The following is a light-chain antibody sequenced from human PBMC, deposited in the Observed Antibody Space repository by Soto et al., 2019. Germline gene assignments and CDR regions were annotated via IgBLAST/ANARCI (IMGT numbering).Light chain of an antibody. CDR3: QHDHNLPPWT. CDR2: GAS. V-gene: IGKV3-15*01. Sequence: EIVMTQTPATLSVSPGERATLSCRASQSVSSNLARYQQKPAQAPRLLIYGASTRATGIPARFSGSGSGTEFTLTVSSLESEYCAVHYCQHDHNLPPWTFGQGTKVEI. CDR1: QSVSSN. J-gene: IGKJ1*01.